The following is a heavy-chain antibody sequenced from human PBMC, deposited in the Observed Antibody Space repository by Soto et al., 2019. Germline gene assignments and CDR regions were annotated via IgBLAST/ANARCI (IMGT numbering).Heavy chain of an antibody. Sequence: EVQLVESGGGLVQPGGSLRLSCAASGFTFSSNWMHWVRRVPGRGLVWVSRINPDGSYSNYVDSVEGRFTVSRDNAKNTPYLQMSSLRLEDTAVYYCARDGEGFWGQGTLVTVSS. CDR1: GFTFSSNW. J-gene: IGHJ4*02. V-gene: IGHV3-74*01. D-gene: IGHD2-21*01. CDR2: INPDGSYS. CDR3: ARDGEGF.